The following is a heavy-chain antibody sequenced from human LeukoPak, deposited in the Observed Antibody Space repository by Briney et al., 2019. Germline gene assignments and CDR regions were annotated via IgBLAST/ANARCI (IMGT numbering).Heavy chain of an antibody. Sequence: SETLSLTCTVSGGSISSYYWSWIRQPPGKGLEWIGYIYYSGSTNYNPSLKSRVTISVDTSKNQFSLKLSSVTAADTAVYYCAREVGSSGSGYYYYMDVWGKGATVTVYS. J-gene: IGHJ6*03. CDR3: AREVGSSGSGYYYYMDV. V-gene: IGHV4-59*12. CDR2: IYYSGST. D-gene: IGHD1-26*01. CDR1: GGSISSYY.